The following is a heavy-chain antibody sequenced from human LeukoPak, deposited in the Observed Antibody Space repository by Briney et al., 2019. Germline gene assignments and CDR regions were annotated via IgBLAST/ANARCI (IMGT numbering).Heavy chain of an antibody. V-gene: IGHV1-8*03. CDR1: GYSFTDYD. J-gene: IGHJ6*03. CDR3: ARMSGTSDYYYFYYCTDV. Sequence: ASVKVSCKASGYSFTDYDINWVRQATGQGLEWMGWINPNSGKTGYGQKFQGRVTLTRNTSINTAYMELSSLRSDDTAVYYCARMSGTSDYYYFYYCTDVWGKGTTVTVSS. D-gene: IGHD3-10*01. CDR2: INPNSGKT.